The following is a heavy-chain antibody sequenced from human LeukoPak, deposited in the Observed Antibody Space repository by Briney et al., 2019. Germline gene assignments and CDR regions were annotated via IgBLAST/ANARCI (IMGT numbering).Heavy chain of an antibody. V-gene: IGHV3-30-3*01. D-gene: IGHD2-2*01. CDR1: GFTFSSYA. CDR2: ISYDGSNK. CDR3: ARDRYCSSTSCYSFDY. J-gene: IGHJ4*02. Sequence: GGSLRLSCAASGFTFSSYAMHWVRQAPGKGLEWVAVISYDGSNKYYADSVKGRFTVSRDNSKNTLYLQMNCLRAEDTAVYYCARDRYCSSTSCYSFDYWGQGTLVTVSS.